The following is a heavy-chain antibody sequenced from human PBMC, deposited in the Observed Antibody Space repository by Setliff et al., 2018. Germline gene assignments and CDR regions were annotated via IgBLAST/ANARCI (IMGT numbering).Heavy chain of an antibody. CDR3: ARDRYYNSWSGTSITAPHDAFDI. CDR1: GYTLTNYY. D-gene: IGHD3-3*01. CDR2: INPSGGLT. Sequence: ASVKVSCKASGYTLTNYYMHWVRQAPGQGLEWMGIINPSGGLTRYAQKFQGRVTMIRGTSTSTVYMEVSSLRSEDTAVYYCARDRYYNSWSGTSITAPHDAFDIWGQGTMVTVSS. V-gene: IGHV1-46*03. J-gene: IGHJ3*02.